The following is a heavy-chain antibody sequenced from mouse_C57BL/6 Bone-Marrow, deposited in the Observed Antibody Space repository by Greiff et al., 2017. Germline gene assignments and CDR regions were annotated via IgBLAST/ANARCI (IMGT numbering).Heavy chain of an antibody. V-gene: IGHV14-2*01. CDR1: GFNIKDYY. CDR3: ARLYYGNPYAMDY. Sequence: EVKVVESGAELVKPGASVKLSCTASGFNIKDYYMHWVKQRTEQGLEWIGRIDPEDGETKYAPKFQGKATITADTSSNTAYLQLSSLTSEDTAVYYCARLYYGNPYAMDYWGQGTSVTASS. CDR2: IDPEDGET. D-gene: IGHD2-1*01. J-gene: IGHJ4*01.